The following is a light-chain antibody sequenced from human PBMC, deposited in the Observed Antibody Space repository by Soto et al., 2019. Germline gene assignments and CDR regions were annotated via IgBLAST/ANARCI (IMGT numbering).Light chain of an antibody. Sequence: QSVLTQPPSVSAAPGQKVTISCSGSSSNIGGNSVSWYQQLPGTAPKLLIYDDDKRPSGIPDRFSGSKSGTSATLGITGFQTEDEADYYCGSWDSSLSAYVFATGTKVTV. CDR1: SSNIGGNS. V-gene: IGLV1-51*01. CDR2: DDD. J-gene: IGLJ1*01. CDR3: GSWDSSLSAYV.